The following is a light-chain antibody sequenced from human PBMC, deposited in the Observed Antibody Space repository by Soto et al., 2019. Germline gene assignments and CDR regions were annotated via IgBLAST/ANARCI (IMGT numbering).Light chain of an antibody. CDR1: QSISSW. V-gene: IGKV1-5*01. J-gene: IGKJ4*01. CDR3: QQYNSYSPR. CDR2: DAS. Sequence: DIQMTQSPSTLSASVGDRVTITCRASQSISSWLAWYQQKPGKAPKLLIYDASSLESGVPSRFSGSGSGTEFTLHIRSLQPDDFAPYYCQQYNSYSPRFGGGTKVEIK.